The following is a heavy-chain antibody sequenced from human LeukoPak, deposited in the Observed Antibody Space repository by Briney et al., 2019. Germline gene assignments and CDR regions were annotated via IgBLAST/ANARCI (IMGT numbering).Heavy chain of an antibody. CDR2: MNPNSGNT. CDR1: GYTFTSYD. CDR3: ARSAAGTFYYYYYYMDV. V-gene: IGHV1-8*01. J-gene: IGHJ6*03. Sequence: EASVKVSCKASGYTFTSYDINWVRQATGQGLEWMGWMNPNSGNTGYAQKFQGRVTMTWNTSISTAYMELSSLRSEDTAVYYCARSAAGTFYYYYYYMDVWGKGTTVTVSS. D-gene: IGHD6-13*01.